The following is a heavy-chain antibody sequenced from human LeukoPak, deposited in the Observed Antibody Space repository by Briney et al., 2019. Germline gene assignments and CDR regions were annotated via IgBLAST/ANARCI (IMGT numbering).Heavy chain of an antibody. CDR2: IYSGGST. J-gene: IGHJ4*02. CDR1: GFTVSSNY. V-gene: IGHV3-66*01. Sequence: GGSQRLSCAASGFTVSSNYMSWVRQAPGKGLEWVSVIYSGGSTYYADSVKGRFTISRDNSKNTLYLQMNSLRAEDTAVYYCARDRQAGGVVDLFDYWGQGTLVTVSS. CDR3: ARDRQAGGVVDLFDY. D-gene: IGHD3-22*01.